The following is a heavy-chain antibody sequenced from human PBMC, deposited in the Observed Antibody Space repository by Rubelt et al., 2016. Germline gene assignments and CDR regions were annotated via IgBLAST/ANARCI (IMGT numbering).Heavy chain of an antibody. J-gene: IGHJ3*02. D-gene: IGHD3-10*01. CDR3: ARDFTRNRADYGSGSYYRGWGVFDI. V-gene: IGHV4-28*03. Sequence: SGSTYYNPSLKSRVTMSVDTSKNQFSLKLSSVTAADTAVYYCARDFTRNRADYGSGSYYRGWGVFDIWGQGTMVTVSS. CDR2: SGST.